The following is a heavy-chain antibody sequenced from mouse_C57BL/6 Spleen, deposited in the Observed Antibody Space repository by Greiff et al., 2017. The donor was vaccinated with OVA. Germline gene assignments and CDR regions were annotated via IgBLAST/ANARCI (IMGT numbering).Heavy chain of an antibody. V-gene: IGHV14-4*01. D-gene: IGHD2-5*01. CDR3: AHSNRRMDY. J-gene: IGHJ4*01. CDR1: GFNFKDDY. Sequence: EVKLVESGAELVRPGASVKLSCTASGFNFKDDYMRWVKQRPEQGLEWLGGIDAENGDTEYASKFHGKATITADTSSNTAYLQISSPTSEDTAVYYCAHSNRRMDYWGQGTSVTVSS. CDR2: IDAENGDT.